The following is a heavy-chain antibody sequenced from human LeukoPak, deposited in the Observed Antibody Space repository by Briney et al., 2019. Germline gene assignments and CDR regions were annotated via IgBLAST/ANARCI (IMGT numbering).Heavy chain of an antibody. V-gene: IGHV3-23*01. D-gene: IGHD2-15*01. J-gene: IGHJ4*02. CDR3: VSGRLGYCTGVRCYHLDY. CDR2: ISHSGHST. CDR1: GFTFSSYA. Sequence: PGVPLRLPCVASGFTFSSYAMSCVRQIPGKRLEWVSSISHSGHSTYHAGSLKGRYTISRDNSKNTMYLQMNSLRAEDTAVYYCVSGRLGYCTGVRCYHLDYWGQGTLVTVSS.